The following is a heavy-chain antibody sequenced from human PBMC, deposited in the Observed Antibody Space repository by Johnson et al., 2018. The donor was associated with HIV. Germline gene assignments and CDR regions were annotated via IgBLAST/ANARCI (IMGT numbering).Heavy chain of an antibody. CDR2: IYNDGNT. CDR1: GFTVSSNY. V-gene: IGHV3-53*01. CDR3: AKGFFELDDAFDI. D-gene: IGHD3/OR15-3a*01. J-gene: IGHJ3*02. Sequence: VQLVESGGGLIQPGGSLRLSCAASGFTVSSNYMSWVRQAPGKGLEWVSVIYNDGNTYYADSVKGRFTISRDNSKNTLYLQMNSLRAEDTAVYYCAKGFFELDDAFDIWGQGTMVTVSS.